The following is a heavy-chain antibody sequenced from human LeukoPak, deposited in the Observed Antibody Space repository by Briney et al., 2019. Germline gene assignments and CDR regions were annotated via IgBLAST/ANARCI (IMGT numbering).Heavy chain of an antibody. V-gene: IGHV4-59*08. J-gene: IGHJ4*02. Sequence: SETLSLTCTVSGGSISSYYWSWIRQSPGKGLEWIGYIYYSGSTKYNPSLKSRVTISVDTSKNQFSLKLSSVTAADTAVYYCARSGSYGPNFAYWGQGTLVTVSS. CDR2: IYYSGST. CDR3: ARSGSYGPNFAY. D-gene: IGHD1-26*01. CDR1: GGSISSYY.